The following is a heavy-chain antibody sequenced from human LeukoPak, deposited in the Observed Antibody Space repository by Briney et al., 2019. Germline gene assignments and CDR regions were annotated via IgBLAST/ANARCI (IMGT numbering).Heavy chain of an antibody. Sequence: SETLSLTCAVYGGPFSGYYWSWIRQPPGKGLEWIGEINHSGSTNYNPSLKSRVTISVDTSKNQFSLKLSSVTAADTAVYYCARHYYYGYYFDYWGQGTLVTVSS. V-gene: IGHV4-34*01. CDR1: GGPFSGYY. J-gene: IGHJ4*02. CDR2: INHSGST. D-gene: IGHD3-10*01. CDR3: ARHYYYGYYFDY.